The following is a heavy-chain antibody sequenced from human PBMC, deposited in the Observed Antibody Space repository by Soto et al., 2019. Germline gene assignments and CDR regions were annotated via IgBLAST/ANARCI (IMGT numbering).Heavy chain of an antibody. D-gene: IGHD2-2*01. CDR2: IWYDGSNK. CDR3: ARDLRIVVVPAAIGGVFDY. V-gene: IGHV3-33*01. CDR1: GFTFSSYG. J-gene: IGHJ4*02. Sequence: GGSLRLSCAASGFTFSSYGMHWVRQAPGKGLEWVAVIWYDGSNKYYADSVKGRFTISRDNSKNTLYLQMNSLRADDTAVYYCARDLRIVVVPAAIGGVFDYWGQGTLLTVSS.